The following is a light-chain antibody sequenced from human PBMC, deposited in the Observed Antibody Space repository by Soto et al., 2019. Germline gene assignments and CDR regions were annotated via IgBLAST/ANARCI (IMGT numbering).Light chain of an antibody. CDR3: QQYCTTPVT. V-gene: IGKV4-1*01. J-gene: IGKJ3*01. CDR1: QRLVCQTISSNY. CDR2: WAS. Sequence: DVMVTPSPHAPRVSLAERVTITSKSSQRLVCQTISSNYLAWYQQKPGQPPRLLVHWASSRPPGVPDRFSGSGSGTDFTLTISSLQAEDVAVYYCQQYCTTPVTFGPGTKVDIK.